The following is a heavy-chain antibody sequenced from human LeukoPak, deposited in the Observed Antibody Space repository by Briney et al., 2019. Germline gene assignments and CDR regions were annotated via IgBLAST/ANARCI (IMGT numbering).Heavy chain of an antibody. J-gene: IGHJ4*02. CDR3: ARGGRAFEWELLHYFDY. V-gene: IGHV4-59*01. CDR2: IYFSGST. CDR1: GGSINNYY. D-gene: IGHD1-26*01. Sequence: SETLSLTCTVSGGSINNYYWSWIRQPPGKGLEWIGYIYFSGSTNYNPSLKSRVTISIDTSKNQFSLKLSSVTAADTAVYYCARGGRAFEWELLHYFDYWGQGTLVTVSS.